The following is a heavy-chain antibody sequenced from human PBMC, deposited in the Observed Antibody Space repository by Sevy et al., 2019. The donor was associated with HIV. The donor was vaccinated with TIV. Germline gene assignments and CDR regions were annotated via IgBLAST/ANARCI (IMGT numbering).Heavy chain of an antibody. J-gene: IGHJ4*02. CDR1: GFTFSGSA. Sequence: GGSLRLSCAASGFTFSGSAMHWVRQASGKGLEWVGRIRSKANSYATAYAAWVKGRFTISRDDSKNTAYLQMNSLKTEDTAVYYCTRLGAQRYGDYVDWGQGTLVTVSS. CDR3: TRLGAQRYGDYVD. D-gene: IGHD4-17*01. V-gene: IGHV3-73*01. CDR2: IRSKANSYAT.